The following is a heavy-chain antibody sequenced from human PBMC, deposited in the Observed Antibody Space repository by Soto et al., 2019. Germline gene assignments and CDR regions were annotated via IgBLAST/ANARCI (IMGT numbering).Heavy chain of an antibody. V-gene: IGHV5-51*01. D-gene: IGHD3-3*01. Sequence: PGESLKISSKGSGYSFTSYWIGLVRQMLGKGLEWMGIIYPGDSDTRYSPSFQGQVTISADKSISTAYLQWSSLKASDTAMYYCARFRFGVVPLGGMDVWGQGAAVTVSS. CDR3: ARFRFGVVPLGGMDV. J-gene: IGHJ6*02. CDR1: GYSFTSYW. CDR2: IYPGDSDT.